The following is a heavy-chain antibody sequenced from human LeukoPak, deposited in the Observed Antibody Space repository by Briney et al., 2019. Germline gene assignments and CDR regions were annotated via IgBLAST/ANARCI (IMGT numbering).Heavy chain of an antibody. CDR3: ARAPIVVVSTPSFDT. CDR2: IFYSGST. V-gene: IGHV4-39*07. CDR1: GGSISTSNYY. J-gene: IGHJ4*02. Sequence: SETLSLTCTVSGGSISTSNYYWGWIRQPPGKGLEWIGNIFYSGSTYYSPSLKSRVTISLDTSRNQFSLKLTSVTAADTAVYYCARAPIVVVSTPSFDTWGQGILVTVSS. D-gene: IGHD3-22*01.